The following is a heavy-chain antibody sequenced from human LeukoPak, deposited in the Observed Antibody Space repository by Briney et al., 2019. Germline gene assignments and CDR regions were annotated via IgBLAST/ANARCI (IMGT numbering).Heavy chain of an antibody. CDR3: AVTSGSPETTYYYYGMDV. D-gene: IGHD1/OR15-1a*01. J-gene: IGHJ6*02. CDR2: INPNSGGT. CDR1: GYTFTGYY. V-gene: IGHV1-2*02. Sequence: GASVKVSCKASGYTFTGYYMHWVRQAPGQGLEWMGWINPNSGGTNYAQKFQGRVTMTRDTSISTAYMELSRLRSDDTAVYYCAVTSGSPETTYYYYGMDVWGQGTTVTVSS.